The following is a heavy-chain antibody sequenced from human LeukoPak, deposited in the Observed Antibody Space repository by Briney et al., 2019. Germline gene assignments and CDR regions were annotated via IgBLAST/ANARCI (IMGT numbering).Heavy chain of an antibody. CDR3: ARNPYDSSGYYVYFDC. CDR1: GGSFSGYY. J-gene: IGHJ4*02. Sequence: ASETLSLTCAVYGGSFSGYYWSWIRQPPGKGLEWIGEINHSGSTNYNPSLKSRVTISVDTSKNQFSLKLSPVTAADTAVYYCARNPYDSSGYYVYFDCWGQGTLVTVSS. V-gene: IGHV4-34*01. CDR2: INHSGST. D-gene: IGHD3-22*01.